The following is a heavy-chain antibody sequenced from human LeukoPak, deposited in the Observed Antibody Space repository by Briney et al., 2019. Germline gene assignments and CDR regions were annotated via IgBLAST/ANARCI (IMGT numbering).Heavy chain of an antibody. J-gene: IGHJ4*02. CDR1: GFTFSSYA. V-gene: IGHV3-23*01. D-gene: IGHD2-15*01. Sequence: GGSLRLSCAASGFTFSSYAMSWVRQAPGKGLEWVSAISGSGASTYYADAVKGRFTISRDNSKNPLYLHMNSLRAEATAVYYCAISTPGYCSGGSCYSYWGQGTLVTVSS. CDR2: ISGSGAST. CDR3: AISTPGYCSGGSCYSY.